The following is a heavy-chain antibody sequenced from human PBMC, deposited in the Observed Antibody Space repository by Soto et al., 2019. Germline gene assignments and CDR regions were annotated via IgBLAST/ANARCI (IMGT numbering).Heavy chain of an antibody. CDR1: GFTFSSYA. CDR3: AKVSPYSGSSFEGVGAHDY. D-gene: IGHD1-26*01. CDR2: ISGSGGST. V-gene: IGHV3-23*01. J-gene: IGHJ4*02. Sequence: GGSLRLSCAASGFTFSSYAMSWVRQAPGKGLEWVSAISGSGGSTYYADSVKSRFTISRDNSKNTLYLQMNSLSAEDTAVYYCAKVSPYSGSSFEGVGAHDYWGQVTLVTVSS.